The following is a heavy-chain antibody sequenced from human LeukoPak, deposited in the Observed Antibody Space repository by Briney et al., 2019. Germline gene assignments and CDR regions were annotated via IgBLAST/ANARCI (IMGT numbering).Heavy chain of an antibody. CDR1: GFTFTTYW. D-gene: IGHD6-6*01. V-gene: IGHV3-7*01. J-gene: IGHJ4*02. Sequence: GALRLSCAASGFTFTTYWMSWVRQPPGKGLEWVANIKQDGTEKYYVDSVKGRFTISRDNAKNSLYLQMNSLTAEDTAVYYCARESFAARWDWGQGTLVTVSS. CDR2: IKQDGTEK. CDR3: ARESFAARWD.